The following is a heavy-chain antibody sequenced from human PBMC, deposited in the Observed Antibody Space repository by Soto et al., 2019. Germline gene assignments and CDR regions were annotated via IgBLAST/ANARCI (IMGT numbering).Heavy chain of an antibody. D-gene: IGHD1-20*01. CDR2: VFNTATT. V-gene: IGHV4-31*03. CDR1: GGSFSSAGFY. CDR3: ARLGYNWNHGLDWFDP. Sequence: SETLSLTCSISGGSFSSAGFYWGWMRQVPGRGLEWIGHVFNTATTRYSLPLRTRLTMSIDTSANLFSMKLSSVTAADTAIYYCARLGYNWNHGLDWFDPWGQGTLVTVSS. J-gene: IGHJ5*02.